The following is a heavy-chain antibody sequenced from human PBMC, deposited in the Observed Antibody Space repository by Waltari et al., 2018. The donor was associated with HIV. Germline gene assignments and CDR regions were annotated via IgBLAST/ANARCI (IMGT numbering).Heavy chain of an antibody. J-gene: IGHJ4*02. CDR2: IYWDNDK. CDR3: AHRLSNYGYFDY. D-gene: IGHD4-4*01. CDR1: GFSPITSGVS. V-gene: IGHV2-5*02. Sequence: QITLKESGPTLVKPTQTLTLTCSFSGFSPITSGVSVGWIRQPPGKALEWLALIYWDNDKSYSPSLKSRLTITKDTSKNQVVLTMTNMDPVDTATYYCAHRLSNYGYFDYWGQGTLVTVSS.